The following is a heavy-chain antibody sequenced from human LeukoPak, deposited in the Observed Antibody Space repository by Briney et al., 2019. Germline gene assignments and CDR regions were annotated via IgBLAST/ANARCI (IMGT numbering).Heavy chain of an antibody. CDR2: INPSGGST. CDR3: ARDFVDSYYGSGSTSPWFDP. V-gene: IGHV1-46*01. J-gene: IGHJ5*02. CDR1: GYTFTSYY. Sequence: ASVKVSCKASGYTFTSYYMHWVRQAPGQGLEWMGIINPSGGSTSYAQKFQGRVTMTRDTSTSTVYMELSSLRSEDTAVYYCARDFVDSYYGSGSTSPWFDPWGQGTLVTVSS. D-gene: IGHD3-10*01.